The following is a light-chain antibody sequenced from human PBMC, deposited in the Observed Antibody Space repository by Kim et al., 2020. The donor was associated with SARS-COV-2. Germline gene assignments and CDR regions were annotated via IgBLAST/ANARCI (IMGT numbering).Light chain of an antibody. CDR3: CSYAGSYTEV. J-gene: IGLJ2*01. Sequence: QSALTQPRSVSGSPGQSVTISCTGTSSDVGGYNYVSWYQQHPGKAPKLMIYDVSKRPSGVPDRFSGSKSGNTASLTISGLRGEDEADYYCCSYAGSYTEVFGGGTQLTVL. CDR1: SSDVGGYNY. CDR2: DVS. V-gene: IGLV2-11*01.